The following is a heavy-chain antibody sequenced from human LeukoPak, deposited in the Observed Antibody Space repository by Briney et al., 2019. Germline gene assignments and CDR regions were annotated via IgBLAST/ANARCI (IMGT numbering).Heavy chain of an antibody. J-gene: IGHJ4*02. D-gene: IGHD3-22*01. V-gene: IGHV1-69*05. CDR1: GGTFSSYA. CDR3: ARDTTPYYYYDSSGYYY. Sequence: ASVKVSCKASGGTFSSYAISWVRQAPGQGLEWMGGIIPIFGTANYAQKFQGRVTITMDESTSTAYMELSSLRSEDTAVYYCARDTTPYYYYDSSGYYYWGQGTLVTVSS. CDR2: IIPIFGTA.